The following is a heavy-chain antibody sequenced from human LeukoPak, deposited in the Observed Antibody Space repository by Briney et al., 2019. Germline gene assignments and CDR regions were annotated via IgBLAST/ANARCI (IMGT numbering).Heavy chain of an antibody. Sequence: GGSLRLSCAASGFTFTMYAMNWVRRAPGKGLEWVSGISASGGSTYYVDSVKGRFTISRDNSKNTVYLQMNSLRAEDTAVYYCAKVPHFEVVTKTSYFFDYWGQGTLITVSS. CDR1: GFTFTMYA. V-gene: IGHV3-23*01. CDR3: AKVPHFEVVTKTSYFFDY. CDR2: ISASGGST. D-gene: IGHD2-21*01. J-gene: IGHJ4*02.